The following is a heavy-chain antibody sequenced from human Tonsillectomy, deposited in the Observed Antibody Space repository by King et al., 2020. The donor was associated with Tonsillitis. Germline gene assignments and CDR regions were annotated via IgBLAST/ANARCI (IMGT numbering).Heavy chain of an antibody. CDR3: ARDPFRSSMDV. CDR1: GGSINTYY. CDR2: IHASGMT. J-gene: IGHJ6*02. V-gene: IGHV4-4*07. Sequence: HVQLQESGPGLVKPSETLSLTCTVSGGSINTYYWTWIRQPAGKGLEWIGRIHASGMTHYSPSFQSRVAMSADTSKNQFSLHLNSVTAADTAVYYCARDPFRSSMDVWGQGTTVAVSS.